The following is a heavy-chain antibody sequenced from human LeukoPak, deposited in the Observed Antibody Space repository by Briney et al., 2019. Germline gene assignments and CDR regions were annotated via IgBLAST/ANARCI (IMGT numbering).Heavy chain of an antibody. D-gene: IGHD6-19*01. CDR2: IYSGGST. V-gene: IGHV3-53*01. CDR3: AKQDSSGWVGVAEYFQH. J-gene: IGHJ1*01. CDR1: GFTVSSNY. Sequence: PGGSLRLSCAASGFTVSSNYMSWVRQAPGKGLEWVSVIYSGGSTYYAESVKGRFTISRDNSKSTLYLQMNSLRAEDTAVYYCAKQDSSGWVGVAEYFQHWGQGTLVSVSS.